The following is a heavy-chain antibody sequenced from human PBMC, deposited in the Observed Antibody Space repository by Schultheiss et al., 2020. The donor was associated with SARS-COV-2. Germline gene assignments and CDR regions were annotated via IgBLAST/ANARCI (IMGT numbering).Heavy chain of an antibody. CDR3: AHGMNSGYDVPFDY. CDR1: GGSISSHYW. CDR2: IYWDGDE. D-gene: IGHD5-12*01. Sequence: TLSLTCTISGGSISSHYWSWIRQPPGKGLEWLALIYWDGDERYSPSLKSRVTITRDTSKNQVVLTMTNMDPVDTATYFCAHGMNSGYDVPFDYWGQGNLVTVSS. J-gene: IGHJ4*02. V-gene: IGHV2-5*02.